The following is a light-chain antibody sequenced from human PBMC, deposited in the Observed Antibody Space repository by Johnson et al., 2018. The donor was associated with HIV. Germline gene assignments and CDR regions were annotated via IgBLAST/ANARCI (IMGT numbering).Light chain of an antibody. CDR2: DNN. J-gene: IGLJ1*01. V-gene: IGLV1-51*01. CDR1: SSNIGNNY. CDR3: GTWDPSLRSGF. Sequence: QAVLTQPPSVSAAPGQKVTISCSGSSSNIGNNYVSWYQQVPGTAPKLLIYDNNRRPSGIPDRFSGSKSGSLATLGITGLQTGDEADYYCGTWDPSLRSGFFGTGTKVTVL.